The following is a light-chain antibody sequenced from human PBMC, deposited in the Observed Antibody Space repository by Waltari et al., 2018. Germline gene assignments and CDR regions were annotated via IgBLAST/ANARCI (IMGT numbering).Light chain of an antibody. J-gene: IGLJ1*01. V-gene: IGLV2-23*01. CDR2: EGS. CDR1: SSDVGGYNL. CDR3: CSYAGSSTYV. Sequence: QSALTQPASVSGSPGQSITIPCTGTSSDVGGYNLVSWYQQPPGNAPKVMIYEGSQRPSGVSNRFSASKSGNTASLTISVLQAEDEADYYCCSYAGSSTYVFGSGTEVTVL.